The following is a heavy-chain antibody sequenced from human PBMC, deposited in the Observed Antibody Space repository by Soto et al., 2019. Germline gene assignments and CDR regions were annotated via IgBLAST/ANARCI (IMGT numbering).Heavy chain of an antibody. D-gene: IGHD2-2*01. CDR2: INGGNGNT. V-gene: IGHV1-3*01. CDR1: GYTFNTYA. J-gene: IGHJ5*02. Sequence: QVPLVQSGAEVKTPGASVKVSCQASGYTFNTYAMHWVRQAPGQRLEWMGWINGGNGNTKYSQKFQGRVTITRNTSASTAYMELSSLRSEDTAVYYCARVSGYCSTTTCYAEGGWFDPWGQGTLVTVSS. CDR3: ARVSGYCSTTTCYAEGGWFDP.